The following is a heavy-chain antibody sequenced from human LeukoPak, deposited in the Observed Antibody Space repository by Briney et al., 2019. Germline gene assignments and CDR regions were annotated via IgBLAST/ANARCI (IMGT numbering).Heavy chain of an antibody. J-gene: IGHJ4*02. Sequence: GSLRLSCTASGFTFGDHAMSWVRQAPGKGLEWVTFIRSKTHGETTEYAASVKGRFTISRDDSKSIAYLQMNSLKTEDTAVYYCTRGRSGWYTISDYWGQGTLVTVSS. V-gene: IGHV3-49*04. CDR2: IRSKTHGETT. D-gene: IGHD6-19*01. CDR3: TRGRSGWYTISDY. CDR1: GFTFGDHA.